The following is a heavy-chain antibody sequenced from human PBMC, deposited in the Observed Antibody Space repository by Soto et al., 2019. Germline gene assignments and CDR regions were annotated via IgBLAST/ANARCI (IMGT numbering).Heavy chain of an antibody. J-gene: IGHJ5*02. CDR1: GGSISSYY. Sequence: SETLSLTCTVSGGSISSYYWSWIRQPPGKGLEWIGYIYYSGSTNYNPSLKSRVTISVDTSKNQFSLKLSSVTAADTAVYYCAREGVVGATNNWLDPWGQGTLVTVSS. CDR3: AREGVVGATNNWLDP. V-gene: IGHV4-59*01. D-gene: IGHD1-26*01. CDR2: IYYSGST.